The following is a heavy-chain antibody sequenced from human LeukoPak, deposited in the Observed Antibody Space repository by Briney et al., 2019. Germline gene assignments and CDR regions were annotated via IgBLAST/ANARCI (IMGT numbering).Heavy chain of an antibody. Sequence: GGSLGLSCAASGFTFSSYWMSWVRQAPGKGLEWVAYIKQDGSEKYYVDSVKGRLTISRDNPKNSLYLQMNSLRAEDTAVYYCARDKGYFDSSGTPPAFDIWGQGTVVTVSS. CDR1: GFTFSSYW. J-gene: IGHJ3*02. V-gene: IGHV3-7*01. D-gene: IGHD3-22*01. CDR2: IKQDGSEK. CDR3: ARDKGYFDSSGTPPAFDI.